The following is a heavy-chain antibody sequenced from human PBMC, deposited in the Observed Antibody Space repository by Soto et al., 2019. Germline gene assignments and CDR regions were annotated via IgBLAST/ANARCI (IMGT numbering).Heavy chain of an antibody. V-gene: IGHV1-3*01. J-gene: IGHJ6*02. CDR3: ARRRAHRSDYCYGMDV. CDR1: GYTFTSHA. CDR2: INAGTGNT. Sequence: ASVKVSCKASGYTFTSHAMHWVRQAPGQRPEWLGWINAGTGNTRYSQKFEVRVTISMDTSANASYMEMNSLTSEDTAVYYCARRRAHRSDYCYGMDVWGQGTTVTVS.